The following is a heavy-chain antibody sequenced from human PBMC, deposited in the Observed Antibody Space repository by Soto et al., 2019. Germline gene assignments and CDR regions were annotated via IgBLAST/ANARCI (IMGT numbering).Heavy chain of an antibody. CDR1: GYSFTSYW. D-gene: IGHD5-12*01. CDR3: LVAAISHYYYYGMDV. V-gene: IGHV5-10-1*01. Sequence: XESLNISCKGSGYSFTSYWISWVRQMPGKGLEWMGRIDPSDSYTNYSPSFQGHVTISADKSISTAYLQWSSLKASDTAMYYCLVAAISHYYYYGMDVWGQGTTVTVSS. J-gene: IGHJ6*02. CDR2: IDPSDSYT.